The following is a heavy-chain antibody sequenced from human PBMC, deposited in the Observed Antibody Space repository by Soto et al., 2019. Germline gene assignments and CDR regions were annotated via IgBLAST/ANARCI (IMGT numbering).Heavy chain of an antibody. Sequence: GGSLRLSCAASGFTVSTYHMSWVRQAPGKGLEWVSVIYSAGSADFADSVKVRFTISRDNSKNTLYLQMSSLRAEDTAVYYCAKLPQYDILPGYLNYFDYWGQETLVTVSS. CDR1: GFTVSTYH. CDR3: AKLPQYDILPGYLNYFDY. V-gene: IGHV3-66*01. J-gene: IGHJ4*02. CDR2: IYSAGSA. D-gene: IGHD3-9*01.